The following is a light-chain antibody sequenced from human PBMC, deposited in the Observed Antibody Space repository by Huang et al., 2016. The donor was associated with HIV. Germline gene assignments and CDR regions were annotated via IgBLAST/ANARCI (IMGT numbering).Light chain of an antibody. CDR3: QQYNNWPYT. J-gene: IGKJ2*01. CDR1: QSVGSK. Sequence: DTVMTQTPAPLSVSPGARATLSCRASQSVGSKLAWFQPKPGQAPRLLIHSASTRATGIPARFSCSGSGTEFTLTISSLQSEDFAVYYCQQYNNWPYTFGQGTKLEIK. V-gene: IGKV3-15*01. CDR2: SAS.